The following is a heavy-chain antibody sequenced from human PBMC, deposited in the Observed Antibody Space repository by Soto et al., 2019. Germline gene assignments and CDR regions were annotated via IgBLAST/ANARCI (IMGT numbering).Heavy chain of an antibody. J-gene: IGHJ5*02. CDR3: ARHRALNWFDP. Sequence: SETLSLTCTVSGDSIGSSYWSWIRQPPGKGLEWIGYMYYSGSTSYNPSLNSRVTLSVDTSKNQFFLKLSFVTAADTAVYYCARHRALNWFDPWGQGTLVTVSS. CDR1: GDSIGSSY. CDR2: MYYSGST. V-gene: IGHV4-59*08.